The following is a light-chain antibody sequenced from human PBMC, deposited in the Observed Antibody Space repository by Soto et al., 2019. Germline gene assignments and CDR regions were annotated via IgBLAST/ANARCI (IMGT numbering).Light chain of an antibody. CDR2: QDS. Sequence: SSELTQPPSVSVSPGQTASITCSGDKVGDKYACWYQQKPGQSPVLVIYQDSKRPSGIPERFSGSNSGNTATLTISGTQAMDEADYYCQAWDSSTAVFGGGTKVTVL. CDR3: QAWDSSTAV. V-gene: IGLV3-1*01. CDR1: KVGDKY. J-gene: IGLJ3*02.